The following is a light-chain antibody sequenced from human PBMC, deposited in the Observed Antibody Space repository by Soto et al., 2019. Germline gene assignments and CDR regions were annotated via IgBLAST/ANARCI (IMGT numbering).Light chain of an antibody. CDR1: QSVSSN. Sequence: EIVMTQSPATLSVSPGERATLSCRASQSVSSNLAWYQQKPGQAPRLLIYGASTRATGIPARFSGSGSGTEFTLTISSLQPGDFAVYYCQQYNDWSPLTFGGGTKVDIK. CDR3: QQYNDWSPLT. J-gene: IGKJ4*01. V-gene: IGKV3-15*01. CDR2: GAS.